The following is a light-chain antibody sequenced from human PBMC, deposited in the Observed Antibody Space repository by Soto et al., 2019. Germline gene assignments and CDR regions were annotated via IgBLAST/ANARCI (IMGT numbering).Light chain of an antibody. V-gene: IGKV3-15*01. J-gene: IGKJ5*01. CDR2: DIS. Sequence: VGKTHSPAHLSVSPGERATLSSRASQTVSRNLAWYQQRPGQAPRLLIYDISNRATGVPARFSGSGSETEFTLTIRSLQSEDFAVYFCQQYNNWPSFGQGTRLEIK. CDR3: QQYNNWPS. CDR1: QTVSRN.